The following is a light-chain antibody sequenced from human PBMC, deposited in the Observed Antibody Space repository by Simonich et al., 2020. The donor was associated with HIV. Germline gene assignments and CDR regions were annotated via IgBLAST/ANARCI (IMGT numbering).Light chain of an antibody. Sequence: DIVMTQSPDSLAVSLGERATINCKSSQSVLYSSNNKNYLAWYQQKAGQPPKLLIYWASTRESGVPDRFSGSGSGTDFTLTISGLQAEDVAVYYCQQYYITPQTFGQGTKVEFK. V-gene: IGKV4-1*01. J-gene: IGKJ1*01. CDR2: WAS. CDR1: QSVLYSSNNKNY. CDR3: QQYYITPQT.